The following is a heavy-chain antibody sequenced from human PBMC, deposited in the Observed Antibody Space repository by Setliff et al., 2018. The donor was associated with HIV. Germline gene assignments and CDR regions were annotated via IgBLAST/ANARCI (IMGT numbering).Heavy chain of an antibody. J-gene: IGHJ3*01. CDR3: ALPRVFDSFHV. CDR1: DLIILANK. Sequence: VSCKATDLIILANKMNWVRQAPGQGLEWIGRISPDNGAAEYAPQFQGRVIMTVDTSISTAYLEIPRLTSDDAAVYYCALPRVFDSFHVWGQGTMVTVSS. V-gene: IGHV1-2*06. CDR2: ISPDNGAA.